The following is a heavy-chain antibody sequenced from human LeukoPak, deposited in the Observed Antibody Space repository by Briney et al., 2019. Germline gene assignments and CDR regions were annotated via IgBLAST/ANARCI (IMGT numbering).Heavy chain of an antibody. CDR2: ISYDGSNK. CDR3: ARAEGIAVAGPSIFDY. D-gene: IGHD6-19*01. J-gene: IGHJ4*02. Sequence: GGSLRLSCAASGFTFSSYAMHWVRQAPGKGLEWVAVISYDGSNKYYADSVKGRFTISRDNSKNTLYLQMNSLRAEDTAVYYCARAEGIAVAGPSIFDYWGQGTLVTVSS. CDR1: GFTFSSYA. V-gene: IGHV3-30-3*01.